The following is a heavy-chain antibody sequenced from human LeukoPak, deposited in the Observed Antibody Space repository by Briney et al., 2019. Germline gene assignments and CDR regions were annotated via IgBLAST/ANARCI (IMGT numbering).Heavy chain of an antibody. J-gene: IGHJ6*02. CDR3: ARDTDPSIYYYYYGMDV. Sequence: GGSLRLSCAASGFTFSSYAMSWVRQAPGKGLEWVSYISSSGSTIYYADSVKGRFTISRDNAKNSLYLQMNSLRAEDTAVYYCARDTDPSIYYYYYGMDVWGQGTTVTVSS. CDR1: GFTFSSYA. V-gene: IGHV3-48*04. CDR2: ISSSGSTI. D-gene: IGHD4-17*01.